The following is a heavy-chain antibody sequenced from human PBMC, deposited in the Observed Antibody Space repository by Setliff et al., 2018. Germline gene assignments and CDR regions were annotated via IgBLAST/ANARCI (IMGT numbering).Heavy chain of an antibody. Sequence: PSETLSLTCTVSVGSISSGGYYWSWIRQHPGKGLEWIGYIYYSGSTYYNPSLKSRVTISVDTSKNQFSLKLSSVTAADTAVYYCARGLGIVVVPAAIGCWFDPWGQGTLVTSPQ. J-gene: IGHJ5*02. CDR2: IYYSGST. CDR1: VGSISSGGYY. CDR3: ARGLGIVVVPAAIGCWFDP. D-gene: IGHD2-2*03. V-gene: IGHV4-31*02.